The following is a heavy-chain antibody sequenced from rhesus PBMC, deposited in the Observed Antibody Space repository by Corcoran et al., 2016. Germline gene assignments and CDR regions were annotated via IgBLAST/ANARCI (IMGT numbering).Heavy chain of an antibody. J-gene: IGHJ4*01. V-gene: IGHV3S5*01. CDR1: GFTFSSYG. CDR2: INSGGGST. CDR3: AKGWDTVTTIDY. D-gene: IGHD4-23*01. Sequence: EVQLVESGGGLVQPGGSLRLSCAASGFTFSSYGMSWVRQAPGQGLECVSAINSGGGSTYYADSVKGRFTISRDNSKNTLSLQMNSLRAEDTAVYYCAKGWDTVTTIDYWGQGVLVTVSS.